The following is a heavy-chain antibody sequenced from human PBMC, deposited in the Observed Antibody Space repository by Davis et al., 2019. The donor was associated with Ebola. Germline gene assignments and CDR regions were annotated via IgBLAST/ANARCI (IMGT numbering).Heavy chain of an antibody. CDR3: ARGVGAWAAPDY. CDR1: GGSFSGYS. J-gene: IGHJ4*02. D-gene: IGHD6-6*01. V-gene: IGHV4-34*01. Sequence: MPSETLSLTCAVYGGSFSGYSWSWIRQPPGKGLEWIGEINHSGSTNYIPSLKSRVTISVDTSKNQFSLKLSSVTAADTAVYYCARGVGAWAAPDYWGQGTLVTVSS. CDR2: INHSGST.